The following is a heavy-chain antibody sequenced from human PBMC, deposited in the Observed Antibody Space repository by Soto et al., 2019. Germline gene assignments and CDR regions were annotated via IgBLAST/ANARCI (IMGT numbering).Heavy chain of an antibody. J-gene: IGHJ5*02. CDR3: ARMIPLYGSGSYYKGWFDP. D-gene: IGHD3-10*01. CDR1: GGSISSGDYY. CDR2: IYYSGST. Sequence: PSETLSLTCTVSGGSISSGDYYWSWIRQPPGKGLEWIGYIYYSGSTYYNPSLKSRVTISVDTSKNQFSLKLSSVTAADTAVYYCARMIPLYGSGSYYKGWFDPWGQGTLVTVSS. V-gene: IGHV4-30-4*01.